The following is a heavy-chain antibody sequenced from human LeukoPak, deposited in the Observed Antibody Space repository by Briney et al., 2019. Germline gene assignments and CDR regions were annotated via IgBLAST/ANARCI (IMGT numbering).Heavy chain of an antibody. J-gene: IGHJ1*01. CDR1: GFTFSNYW. CDR2: IKTDGSEK. Sequence: GGSLRLSCEGSGFTFSNYWMGWFRQAPGKGLQWVANIKTDGSEKYYVDSVKGRFTISRDNAKNSLYLQMNSLRAEDTAVYYCATYSSLNRREFQYWGQGTLLTVSS. D-gene: IGHD3-22*01. CDR3: ATYSSLNRREFQY. V-gene: IGHV3-7*01.